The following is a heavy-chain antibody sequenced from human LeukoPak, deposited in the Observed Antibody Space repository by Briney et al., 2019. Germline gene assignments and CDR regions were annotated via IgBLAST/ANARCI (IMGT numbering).Heavy chain of an antibody. Sequence: ASVKVSCKASGDTFTDYYTHCVRQAPGQGLEWMGWINPNSGDTKYAQKFQGWVTMTRDTSTSTAYMELSSLKSDGTAMYYCARGDAFDIWGQGTLVTISS. CDR3: ARGDAFDI. V-gene: IGHV1-2*04. J-gene: IGHJ3*02. CDR2: INPNSGDT. CDR1: GDTFTDYY.